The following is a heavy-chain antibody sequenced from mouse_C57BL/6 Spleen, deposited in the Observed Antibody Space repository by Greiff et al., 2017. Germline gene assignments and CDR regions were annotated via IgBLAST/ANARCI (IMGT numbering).Heavy chain of an antibody. J-gene: IGHJ2*01. CDR2: IRNKANNHAT. CDR3: TCQLGKDFDY. Sequence: EVKLEESGGGLVQPGGSMKLSCAASGFTFSDAWMDWVRQSPETGLEWVAEIRNKANNHATYYAESVKGRFTISRDDSKSSVYLQMYSLRAEDTGIYYCTCQLGKDFDYWGQGTTLTVSS. CDR1: GFTFSDAW. V-gene: IGHV6-6*01. D-gene: IGHD4-1*02.